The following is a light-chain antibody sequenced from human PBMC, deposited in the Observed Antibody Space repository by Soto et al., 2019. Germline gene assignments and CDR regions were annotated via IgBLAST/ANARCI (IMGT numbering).Light chain of an antibody. V-gene: IGKV1-17*01. J-gene: IGKJ1*01. CDR1: QDIGTN. Sequence: DIQMTQSPSSLSESVGDRVTITCRASQDIGTNLGWYQQKPGSAPRRVIYAASSMQRGVPSRFSDSSSGTEFTLTISSLQPEDFATYYGLQHYTYLWTSGKGTKVDI. CDR2: AAS. CDR3: LQHYTYLWT.